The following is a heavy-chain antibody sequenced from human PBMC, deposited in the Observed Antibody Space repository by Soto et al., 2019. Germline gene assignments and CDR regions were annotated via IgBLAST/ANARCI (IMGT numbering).Heavy chain of an antibody. Sequence: VQLAESGGGLAQPGGSLRLSCAASGFTLSGYAMDWVRQAPGKGLEYFSGISSNGVGTYYANSVQGRFTISRDNSKNTVYLQMGSLRPEDMAVYYCARRARPDFYYMDVWGKGTTVTVSS. D-gene: IGHD6-6*01. V-gene: IGHV3-64*01. CDR2: ISSNGVGT. CDR1: GFTLSGYA. J-gene: IGHJ6*03. CDR3: ARRARPDFYYMDV.